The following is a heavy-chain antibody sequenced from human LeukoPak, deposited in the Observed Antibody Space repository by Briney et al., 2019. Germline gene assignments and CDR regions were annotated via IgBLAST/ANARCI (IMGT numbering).Heavy chain of an antibody. CDR1: GGSISSYY. Sequence: SETLSLTCTVSGGSISSYYWGWIRQPPGKGLEWIGSIYYSGSTYYNPSLKSRVTISVDTSKNQFSLKLSSVTAADTAVYYCAREGIAVAGIGNDAFDIWGQGTMVTVSS. CDR3: AREGIAVAGIGNDAFDI. D-gene: IGHD6-19*01. J-gene: IGHJ3*02. CDR2: IYYSGST. V-gene: IGHV4-39*07.